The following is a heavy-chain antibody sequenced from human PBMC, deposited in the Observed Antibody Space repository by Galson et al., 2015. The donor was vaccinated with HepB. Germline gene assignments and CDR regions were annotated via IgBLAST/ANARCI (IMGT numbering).Heavy chain of an antibody. CDR3: ARSGYSGYETFDN. Sequence: SVKVSCKASGYTFTGYYMHWVRQAPGQGLEWMGWINPNSGGANYAQKFQGRVTMTRDTSISTAYMELSRLRYDDTAVYYCARSGYSGYETFDNWGQGILVTVSS. V-gene: IGHV1-2*02. CDR1: GYTFTGYY. D-gene: IGHD5-12*01. J-gene: IGHJ4*02. CDR2: INPNSGGA.